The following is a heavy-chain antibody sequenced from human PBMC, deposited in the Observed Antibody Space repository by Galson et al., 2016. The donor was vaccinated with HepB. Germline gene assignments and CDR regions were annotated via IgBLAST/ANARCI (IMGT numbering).Heavy chain of an antibody. J-gene: IGHJ6*03. V-gene: IGHV2-5*02. Sequence: PALVKPTQTLTLTCTFSGFSLTTSGVAVGWIRQPPGKALEWLALISWDDDKRYSPSLKSRLSITKDTSKDQVVLTMTNMDPVDTATYYCAHSIDYYAARQRPGDYSYYYYLDVWGTGTTVTVSS. D-gene: IGHD3-3*01. CDR1: GFSLTTSGVA. CDR3: AHSIDYYAARQRPGDYSYYYYLDV. CDR2: ISWDDDK.